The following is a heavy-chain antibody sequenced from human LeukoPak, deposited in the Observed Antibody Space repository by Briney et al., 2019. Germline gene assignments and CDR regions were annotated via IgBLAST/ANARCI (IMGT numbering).Heavy chain of an antibody. Sequence: ASVKDSCKASVYTFTSYDINWVRATTERGLEWMGWMNPIRVNTGYAQKFQGRVTMTRNTSINTAYMELSSLRSEDTAVYYCAKTRITIFGVVIIHYYGMDVWGQGTTVTVSS. CDR3: AKTRITIFGVVIIHYYGMDV. J-gene: IGHJ6*02. CDR2: MNPIRVNT. V-gene: IGHV1-8*01. CDR1: VYTFTSYD. D-gene: IGHD3-3*01.